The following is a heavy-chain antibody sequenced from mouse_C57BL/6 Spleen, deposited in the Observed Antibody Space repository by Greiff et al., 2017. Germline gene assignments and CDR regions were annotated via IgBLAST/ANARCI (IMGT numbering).Heavy chain of an antibody. CDR2: IYPGSGST. Sequence: QVQLKQPGAELVKPWASVKMSCKASGYTFTSYWITWVKQRPGQGLEWIGDIYPGSGSTNYNEKFKSKATLTVDTSSSTAYMQLSSLTSEDSAVYYCARGRASYFDYWGQGTTLTVSS. CDR3: ARGRASYFDY. J-gene: IGHJ2*01. CDR1: GYTFTSYW. V-gene: IGHV1-55*01. D-gene: IGHD3-3*01.